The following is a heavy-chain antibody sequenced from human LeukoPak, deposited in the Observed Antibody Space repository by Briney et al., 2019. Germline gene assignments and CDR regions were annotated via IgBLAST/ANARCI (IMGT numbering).Heavy chain of an antibody. J-gene: IGHJ3*01. CDR2: INPNSGGT. V-gene: IGHV1-2*02. CDR3: ARGRPGFDGFDF. D-gene: IGHD3-9*01. Sequence: ASVKVSCKASGYIFTGHYLHWVRQAPGQGLEWMGCINPNSGGTNYALRFQGRVTMISDTSIRTAYMDLSGLRSDDTAVFYCARGRPGFDGFDFWGQGTMVNVSS. CDR1: GYIFTGHY.